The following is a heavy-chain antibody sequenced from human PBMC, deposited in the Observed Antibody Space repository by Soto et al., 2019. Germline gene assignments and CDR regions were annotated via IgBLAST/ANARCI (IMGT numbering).Heavy chain of an antibody. CDR2: INPSGGST. CDR1: GYTFTSYY. CDR3: ARPPYPGCINAVCYPLDY. V-gene: IGHV1-46*01. J-gene: IGHJ4*02. D-gene: IGHD2-8*01. Sequence: QVQLVQSGAEVMKPGASVKLSCKASGYTFTSYYMHWVRQAPGQGLEWMGIINPSGGSTNYAQKLQGRVAMTRDTSTSTVYMELNSLRSEDTAVYYCARPPYPGCINAVCYPLDYWGQGTLVTVSS.